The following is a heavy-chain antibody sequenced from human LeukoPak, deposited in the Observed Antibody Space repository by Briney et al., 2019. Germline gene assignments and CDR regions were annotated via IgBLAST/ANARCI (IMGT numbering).Heavy chain of an antibody. CDR2: IRNKANSYTT. D-gene: IGHD1-26*01. V-gene: IGHV3-72*01. Sequence: GGSPRLSCAASGFTFSDHAMDWVRQAPGKGLDWVGRIRNKANSYTTEYAASVQGRFTVSRDDSKNSLYLQMNSMKTEDTAVYYCTRLVGANDWGQGTLVTVSS. CDR3: TRLVGAND. CDR1: GFTFSDHA. J-gene: IGHJ4*02.